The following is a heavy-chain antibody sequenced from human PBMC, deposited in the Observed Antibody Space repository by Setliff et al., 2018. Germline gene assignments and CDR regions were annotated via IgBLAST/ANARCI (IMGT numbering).Heavy chain of an antibody. CDR3: ARVKTRILGV. CDR1: GYYIRSGYY. CDR2: VFYDGNT. J-gene: IGHJ6*04. Sequence: KPSETLSLTCVVSGYYIRSGYYWGWIRQHPGKGLEWIGSVFYDGNTFYNPSLKSRVTMSVDTSKNQFSLKLSSVTAADTAVYYCARVKTRILGVWDKGTTVTVSS. D-gene: IGHD2-15*01. V-gene: IGHV4-38-2*01.